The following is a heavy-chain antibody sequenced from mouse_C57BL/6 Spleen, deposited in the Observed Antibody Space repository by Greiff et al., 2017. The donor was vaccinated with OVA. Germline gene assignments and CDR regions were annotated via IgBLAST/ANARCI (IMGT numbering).Heavy chain of an antibody. Sequence: EVKLQQSGPELVKPGASVKIPCKASGYTFTDYNMDWVKQSHGKSLEWIGDINPNNGGTIYNQKCKGKATLTVDKSSSTAYMELRSLTSEDTAVYYCAREDYYGSSSYGYFDVWGTGTTVTVSS. J-gene: IGHJ1*03. D-gene: IGHD1-1*01. V-gene: IGHV1-18*01. CDR1: GYTFTDYN. CDR3: AREDYYGSSSYGYFDV. CDR2: INPNNGGT.